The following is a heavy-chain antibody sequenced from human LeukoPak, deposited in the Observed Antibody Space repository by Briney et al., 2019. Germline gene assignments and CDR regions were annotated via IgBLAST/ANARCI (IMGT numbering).Heavy chain of an antibody. Sequence: SETLSLTCAVYGGSFSGYYWSWIRQPPGKGLEWIGEINHSGSTNYNPSLKSRVTISVDTSKNQFSLKVSSVTAADTAVYYCARSDYGDYEGLYYFDYWGQGTLVTVSS. CDR2: INHSGST. V-gene: IGHV4-34*01. CDR3: ARSDYGDYEGLYYFDY. CDR1: GGSFSGYY. J-gene: IGHJ4*02. D-gene: IGHD4-17*01.